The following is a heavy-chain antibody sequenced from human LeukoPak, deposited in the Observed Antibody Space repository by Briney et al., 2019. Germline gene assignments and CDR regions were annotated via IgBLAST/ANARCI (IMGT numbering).Heavy chain of an antibody. Sequence: SETLSLTCTVSGGSVSSGSYYWSWIRQPPGKGLEWIGYIYYSGSTNYNPSLKSRVTISVDTSKNQFSLKLSSVTAADTAVYYCARDSITMVRGGGFDYWGQGTLVTVSS. CDR1: GGSVSSGSYY. J-gene: IGHJ4*02. V-gene: IGHV4-61*01. D-gene: IGHD3-10*01. CDR3: ARDSITMVRGGGFDY. CDR2: IYYSGST.